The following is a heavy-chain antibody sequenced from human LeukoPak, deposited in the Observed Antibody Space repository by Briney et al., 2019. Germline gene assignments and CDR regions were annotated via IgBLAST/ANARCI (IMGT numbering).Heavy chain of an antibody. CDR3: ARADYDFWGFDY. J-gene: IGHJ4*02. D-gene: IGHD3-3*01. CDR2: INPNSGGT. V-gene: IGHV1-2*02. Sequence: ASVTDSCKASGYTFTGYYMHWVRQAPGQGLEWMGWINPNSGGTNYAQKFQGRVTMTRDTSISTAYMELSRLRSDDTAVYYCARADYDFWGFDYWGQGTLVTVSS. CDR1: GYTFTGYY.